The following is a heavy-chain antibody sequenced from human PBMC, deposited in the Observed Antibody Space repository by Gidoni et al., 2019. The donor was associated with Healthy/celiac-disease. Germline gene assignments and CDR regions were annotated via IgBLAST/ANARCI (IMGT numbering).Heavy chain of an antibody. D-gene: IGHD3-10*01. CDR3: ARTPQYYYGSGSYKLDY. CDR2: IIPIFGTA. J-gene: IGHJ4*02. Sequence: QVQLVQSGAEVKKPGSSVKASCKASGGTLSSYAISWVRQAPGQGLEWMGGIIPIFGTANYAQKFQGRVTITADESTSTAYMELSSLRSKDTAVYYCARTPQYYYGSGSYKLDYWGQGTLVTVSS. V-gene: IGHV1-69*12. CDR1: GGTLSSYA.